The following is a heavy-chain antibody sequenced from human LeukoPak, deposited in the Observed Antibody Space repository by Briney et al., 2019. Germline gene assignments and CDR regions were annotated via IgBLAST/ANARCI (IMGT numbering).Heavy chain of an antibody. CDR3: AKDLWFGELRDY. J-gene: IGHJ4*02. Sequence: GGSLRLSCAASGFTFSSYAMGWVRQAPGKGLEWVSAISGSGGSTYYADSVKGRFTISRDNSKNTLYLQMNSLRAEDTAVYYCAKDLWFGELRDYWGQGTLVTVSS. D-gene: IGHD3-10*01. CDR1: GFTFSSYA. V-gene: IGHV3-23*01. CDR2: ISGSGGST.